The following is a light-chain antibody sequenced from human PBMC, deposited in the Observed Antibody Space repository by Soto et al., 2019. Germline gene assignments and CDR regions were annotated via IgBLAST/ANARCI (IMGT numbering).Light chain of an antibody. V-gene: IGKV3-15*01. CDR1: QRVGGN. CDR2: GAS. Sequence: EIVMTQSPATLSVSPGERATLSCRASQRVGGNLAWYQQKPGQAPRLLIYGASTRATGIPARFSGSGSGTEFTLTISSLQSEDFAIYSCQQYNHWPPLTFGGGTKVEIK. CDR3: QQYNHWPPLT. J-gene: IGKJ4*01.